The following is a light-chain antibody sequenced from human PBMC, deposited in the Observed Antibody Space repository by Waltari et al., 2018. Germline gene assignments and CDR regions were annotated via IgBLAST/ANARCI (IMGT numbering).Light chain of an antibody. V-gene: IGLV6-57*03. CDR2: EDK. CDR3: QSFDSTNPWV. CDR1: SGSLGSGY. J-gene: IGLJ3*02. Sequence: NFMLTHPHSVSESPGKTLTISCTRSSGSLGSGYVPWYQKRPGSAPTTMIEEDKKRPSGVPDRFSGSIDSSSNSASLTISGLKTEDEADYYCQSFDSTNPWVFGGGTKLTVL.